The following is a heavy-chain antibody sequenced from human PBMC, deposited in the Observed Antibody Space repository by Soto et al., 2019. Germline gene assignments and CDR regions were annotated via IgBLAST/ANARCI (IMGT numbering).Heavy chain of an antibody. Sequence: PSETLSLTCTVSGGSISSGGYYWSWIRQHPGKGLEWIGYIYYSGSTYYNPSLKSRVTISVDTSKNQFSLKLSSVTAADTAVYYCARYRSSGYYFSNWFDPWGQGTXVTVSS. D-gene: IGHD3-22*01. CDR2: IYYSGST. CDR3: ARYRSSGYYFSNWFDP. J-gene: IGHJ5*02. CDR1: GGSISSGGYY. V-gene: IGHV4-31*03.